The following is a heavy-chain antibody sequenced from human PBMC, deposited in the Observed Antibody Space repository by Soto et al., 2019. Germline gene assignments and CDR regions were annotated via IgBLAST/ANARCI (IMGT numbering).Heavy chain of an antibody. CDR1: CGSIRDTIYY. V-gene: IGHV4-39*01. CDR3: ARRMRAVAAPLAY. Sequence: PSETLSLTCTVSCGSIRDTIYYWGWIRQPPGKGLEWIGSIHYSGSTHYNPSLKSRVTISVDPSKSQFSLNLTSVTPADTSVYYCARRMRAVAAPLAYWGQGTVVTVSS. J-gene: IGHJ4*02. D-gene: IGHD6-19*01. CDR2: IHYSGST.